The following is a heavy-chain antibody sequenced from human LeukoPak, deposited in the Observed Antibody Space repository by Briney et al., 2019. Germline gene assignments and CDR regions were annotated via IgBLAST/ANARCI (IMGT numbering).Heavy chain of an antibody. CDR2: ISSSSSYI. Sequence: KSGGSLRLSCAASGFTFSSYAMHWVRQAPGKGLEWVSSISSSSSYIYYADSVKGRFTISRDNAKNTPFLHMNSLRAEDTAVYFCATLVTNSDYYYYFDYWGQGTLVTVSS. D-gene: IGHD3-22*01. CDR1: GFTFSSYA. J-gene: IGHJ4*02. CDR3: ATLVTNSDYYYYFDY. V-gene: IGHV3-21*04.